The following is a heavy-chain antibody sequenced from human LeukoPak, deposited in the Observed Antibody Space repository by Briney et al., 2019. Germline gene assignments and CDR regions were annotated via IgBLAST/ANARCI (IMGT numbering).Heavy chain of an antibody. Sequence: PSETLSLTCTVSGGSICSSSYYWGWIRQPPGKGLEWIGSIYYSGSTYYNPSLKSRVTISVDTSKNQFSLKLSSVTAADTAVYYCARHGPGYCSGGSCYYFDYWGQGTLVTVSS. CDR1: GGSICSSSYY. D-gene: IGHD2-15*01. V-gene: IGHV4-39*01. CDR3: ARHGPGYCSGGSCYYFDY. CDR2: IYYSGST. J-gene: IGHJ4*02.